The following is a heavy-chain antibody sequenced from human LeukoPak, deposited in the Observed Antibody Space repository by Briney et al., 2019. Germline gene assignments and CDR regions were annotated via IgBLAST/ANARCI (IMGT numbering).Heavy chain of an antibody. CDR2: FDREDGER. CDR1: GYSLSEMS. Sequence: ASVKVSCTVSGYSLSEMSIHWVRLAPGKGLEWVANFDREDGERTFSQKFQGRATLTEDTSTDTTYLEMSSLTSEDTAIYYCASDYSVHWGQGTLVTVSA. V-gene: IGHV1-24*01. J-gene: IGHJ1*01. CDR3: ASDYSVH. D-gene: IGHD2-15*01.